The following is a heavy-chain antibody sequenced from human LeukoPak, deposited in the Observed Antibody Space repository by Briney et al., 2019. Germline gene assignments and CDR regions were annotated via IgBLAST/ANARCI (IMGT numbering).Heavy chain of an antibody. J-gene: IGHJ4*02. CDR1: GGSISSYY. CDR2: IYCSGST. D-gene: IGHD1-26*01. V-gene: IGHV4-59*01. Sequence: SETLSLTCTVSGGSISSYYWSWIRQPPGKGLEWIGYIYCSGSTNYNPSLKSRVTISVDTSKNQFSLKLSSVTAADTAVYYCARVAPGGSYHFDYWGQGTLVTVSS. CDR3: ARVAPGGSYHFDY.